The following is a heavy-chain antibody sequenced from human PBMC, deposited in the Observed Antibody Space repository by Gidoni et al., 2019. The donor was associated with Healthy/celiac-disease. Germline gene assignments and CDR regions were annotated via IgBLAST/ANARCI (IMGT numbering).Heavy chain of an antibody. CDR1: GFPFSIYS. D-gene: IGHD1-26*01. Sequence: EVQLVGSGGGLVRPGGSLRRSCEASGFPFSIYSMNWVRQAPGKGLEWVSSISSSSSYIYYADSVKVRFTISRDNAKNSLYLQMNSLRAEDTAVYYCARTLIVGATSWGYWGQGTLVTVSS. CDR2: ISSSSSYI. CDR3: ARTLIVGATSWGY. J-gene: IGHJ4*02. V-gene: IGHV3-21*01.